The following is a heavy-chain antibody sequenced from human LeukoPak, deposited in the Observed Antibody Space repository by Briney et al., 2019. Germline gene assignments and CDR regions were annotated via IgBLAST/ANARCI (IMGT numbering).Heavy chain of an antibody. CDR3: ARGSDHYDSSGYRYFDL. CDR1: GGSISSTTYY. J-gene: IGHJ2*01. V-gene: IGHV4-39*07. Sequence: PSETLSLTCTVSGGSISSTTYYWGWLRQPPGKGLEWHGSIYYSGSTYYNPSLKSRVTISVDTSKNQFSLKLSSVTAADKAVYYCARGSDHYDSSGYRYFDLWGRGTLATVSS. D-gene: IGHD3-22*01. CDR2: IYYSGST.